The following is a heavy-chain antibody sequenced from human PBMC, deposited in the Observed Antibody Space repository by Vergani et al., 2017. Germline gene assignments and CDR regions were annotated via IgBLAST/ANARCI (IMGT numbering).Heavy chain of an antibody. CDR2: IYSGGST. J-gene: IGHJ1*01. CDR3: AKVLRAREYFQH. D-gene: IGHD5/OR15-5a*01. Sequence: EVQLVESGGGLVQPGGSLRLSCAASGFTVSSNYMSWVRQAPGKGLEWVSVIYSGGSTYYADSVKGRFTISRDNSKNTLYLQMNSLRAEDTAVYYCAKVLRAREYFQHWGQGTLVTVSS. CDR1: GFTVSSNY. V-gene: IGHV3-66*01.